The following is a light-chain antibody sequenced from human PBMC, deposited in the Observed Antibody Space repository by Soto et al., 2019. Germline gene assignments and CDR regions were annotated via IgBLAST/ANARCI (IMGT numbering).Light chain of an antibody. CDR1: SSNIGAGYD. CDR2: GNS. CDR3: QSYDSSLSGYV. J-gene: IGLJ1*01. Sequence: QSVLTQPPSVAGAPGQRVTISCTGSSSNIGAGYDVHWYQQLPGTAPKLLISGNSNRPSGVPNRFSGSKSGTSASLAIPGLQAEDEADYYCQSYDSSLSGYVFGPGTKLTVL. V-gene: IGLV1-40*01.